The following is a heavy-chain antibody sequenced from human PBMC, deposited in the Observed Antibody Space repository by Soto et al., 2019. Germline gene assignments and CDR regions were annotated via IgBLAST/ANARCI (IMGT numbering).Heavy chain of an antibody. J-gene: IGHJ4*02. Sequence: QLHLQESGPGLVKPSETLSLTCTVSGGSISSSNYYWGWIRQPPGKGLEWIGSVFYSGSTYYAPSLKSRVTISVDTSKNHFSLKLSSVTAADTAVYYCARRRYWNDYYFDYWGQGTLVTVSS. D-gene: IGHD1-1*01. CDR2: VFYSGST. V-gene: IGHV4-39*02. CDR1: GGSISSSNYY. CDR3: ARRRYWNDYYFDY.